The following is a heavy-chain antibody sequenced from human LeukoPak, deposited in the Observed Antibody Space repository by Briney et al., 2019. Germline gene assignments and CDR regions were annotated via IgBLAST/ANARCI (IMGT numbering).Heavy chain of an antibody. CDR2: IYYSGRT. Sequence: SETLSLTCTVSAGSISSSNYYWGWIRQPPGKGLEWIGSIYYSGRTYYNPSLKSRVTISVDTSKKQFSLKLSSVTAADTAVYYCARQLLWFGEYYFDYWGQGTLVTVSS. CDR3: ARQLLWFGEYYFDY. D-gene: IGHD3-10*01. J-gene: IGHJ4*02. CDR1: AGSISSSNYY. V-gene: IGHV4-39*01.